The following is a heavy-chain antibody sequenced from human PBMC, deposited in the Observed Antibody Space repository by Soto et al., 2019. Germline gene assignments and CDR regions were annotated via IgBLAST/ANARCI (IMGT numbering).Heavy chain of an antibody. CDR2: ISYDGSEK. Sequence: GGSLRLSCSASEFTFSSYAMHWVRQAPGKGLEWVTIISYDGSEKYYAESVKGRFTISRDNSKNTLYLEMNSLRGEDTAVYYCASATGFYYFVWGSYRSLDVRGQGPLVPVFS. CDR1: EFTFSSYA. J-gene: IGHJ4*02. D-gene: IGHD3-16*02. V-gene: IGHV3-30-3*01. CDR3: ASATGFYYFVWGSYRSLDV.